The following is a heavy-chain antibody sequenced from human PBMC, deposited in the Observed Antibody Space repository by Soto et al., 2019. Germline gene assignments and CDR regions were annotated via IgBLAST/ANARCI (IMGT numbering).Heavy chain of an antibody. D-gene: IGHD2-2*01. CDR1: GGSISSGDYY. CDR2: IYYSGST. CDR3: ARNKTSSTSFHVDY. Sequence: QVQLQESGPGLVKPSQTLSLTCTVSGGSISSGDYYWTWIRQHPGKGLEWIGYIYYSGSTKHNPSLKSRITISVDTSKNQFSLKLNSVTAADTAVYYCARNKTSSTSFHVDYWGQGTQVTVSS. J-gene: IGHJ4*02. V-gene: IGHV4-31*03.